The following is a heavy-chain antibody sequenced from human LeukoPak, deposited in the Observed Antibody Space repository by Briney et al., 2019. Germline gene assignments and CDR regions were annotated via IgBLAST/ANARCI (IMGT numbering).Heavy chain of an antibody. D-gene: IGHD3-3*01. Sequence: SETLSLTCTVSGGSVSSGSYYWSWIRQHPGKGLEWIGYIYYSGSTYYNPSLKSRVTISVDTSKNQFSLKLSSVTAADTAVYYCAREYNDFSYYYYYGMDVWGQGTTVTVSS. CDR3: AREYNDFSYYYYYGMDV. J-gene: IGHJ6*02. CDR2: IYYSGST. V-gene: IGHV4-31*03. CDR1: GGSVSSGSYY.